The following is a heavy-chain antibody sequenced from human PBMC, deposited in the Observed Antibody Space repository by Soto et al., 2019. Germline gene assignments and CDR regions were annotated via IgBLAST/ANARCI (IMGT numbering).Heavy chain of an antibody. D-gene: IGHD1-20*01. J-gene: IGHJ4*02. CDR3: ARDRGITVITDY. V-gene: IGHV4-31*03. CDR2: IYYSGST. CDR1: GGSISSGGYY. Sequence: PSETLSLTCTVSGGSISSGGYYWSWIRQHAGKGLERIGYIYYSGSTYYNPSLKSRVTISVDTSKNQFYLKLSSVTAADTAEYYCARDRGITVITDYWGQGNLVTVSS.